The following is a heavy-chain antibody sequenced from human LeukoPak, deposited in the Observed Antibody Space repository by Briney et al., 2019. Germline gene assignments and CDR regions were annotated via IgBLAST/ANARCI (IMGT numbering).Heavy chain of an antibody. Sequence: GASVKVSCKASGYTFTSYDINWVRQATGQGLEWMGWMNPNSGNTGYAQKFQGRVTITRNTSISTAYMELSSLRSEDTAVYYCAIYRRGCSYGSYDYWGQGTLVTVSS. D-gene: IGHD5-18*01. CDR1: GYTFTSYD. V-gene: IGHV1-8*03. J-gene: IGHJ4*02. CDR2: MNPNSGNT. CDR3: AIYRRGCSYGSYDY.